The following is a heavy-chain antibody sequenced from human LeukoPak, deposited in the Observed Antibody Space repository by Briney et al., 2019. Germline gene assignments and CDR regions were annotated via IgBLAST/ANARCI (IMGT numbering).Heavy chain of an antibody. Sequence: GGSLRLSCAASGFTFSSYEMHWVRQAPGKGLEWVSYISSSGSTIYYADSVKGRFTISRDNAKNSLYLQMNSLRAEDTAVYYCARPDIAVLISHAFDIWGQGTMVTVSS. CDR2: ISSSGSTI. V-gene: IGHV3-48*03. J-gene: IGHJ3*02. CDR1: GFTFSSYE. D-gene: IGHD6-19*01. CDR3: ARPDIAVLISHAFDI.